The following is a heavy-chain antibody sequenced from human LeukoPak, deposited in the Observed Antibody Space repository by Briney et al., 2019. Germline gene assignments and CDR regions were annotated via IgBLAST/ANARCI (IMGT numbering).Heavy chain of an antibody. CDR2: ISGSGGST. CDR1: EFTISSYG. CDR3: AKGGIHIARGLAYYYYGMDV. V-gene: IGHV3-23*01. Sequence: PGGSLRLSCAASEFTISSYGMSWARQAPGKGLEWVSAISGSGGSTYYADSVKGRFTISRDNSKNALYLQMNSLRAEDTAVYYCAKGGIHIARGLAYYYYGMDVWGQGTTVTVSS. J-gene: IGHJ6*02. D-gene: IGHD2-21*01.